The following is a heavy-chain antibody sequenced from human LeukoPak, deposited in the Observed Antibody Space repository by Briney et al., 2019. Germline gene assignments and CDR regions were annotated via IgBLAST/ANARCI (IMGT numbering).Heavy chain of an antibody. V-gene: IGHV4-34*01. J-gene: IGHJ4*02. CDR1: GGSFSGYY. CDR2: INHSGST. CDR3: ARGRDIVVVPAAPPDY. Sequence: TSETLSLTCAVYGGSFSGYYWSWIRQPPGKGLEWIGEINHSGSTNYNPSLKGRVTISVDTSKNQFSLKLSSVTAADTAVYYCARGRDIVVVPAAPPDYWGQGTLVTVSS. D-gene: IGHD2-2*01.